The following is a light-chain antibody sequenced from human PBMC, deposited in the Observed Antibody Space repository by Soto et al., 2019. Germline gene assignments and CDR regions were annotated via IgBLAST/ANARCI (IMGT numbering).Light chain of an antibody. V-gene: IGKV3-11*01. J-gene: IGKJ5*01. CDR2: DAS. CDR1: QSFSSY. CDR3: QRRSNWPPVIT. Sequence: EIVLTQSPATLSLSPGERATLSCRASQSFSSYLAWYQQKPGQAPRLLIYDASKRATGIPARFSGRGSGTDFTLTISGLEPEDFAGYYCQRRSNWPPVITFGQGTRLEIK.